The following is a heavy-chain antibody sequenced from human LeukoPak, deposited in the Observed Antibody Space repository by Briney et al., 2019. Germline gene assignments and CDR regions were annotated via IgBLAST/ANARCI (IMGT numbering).Heavy chain of an antibody. CDR1: GGSISISNYY. Sequence: PSETLSLTCTVSGGSISISNYYWGWIRQRQPPGKGLEWIGTIYYSGSTHYNPSLKSRVTISVDTSKNQFSLKLSSVTAADTAVYYCARASPLLLWFGDNWFDPWGQGTLVTVSS. CDR2: IYYSGST. V-gene: IGHV4-39*01. CDR3: ARASPLLLWFGDNWFDP. J-gene: IGHJ5*02. D-gene: IGHD3-10*01.